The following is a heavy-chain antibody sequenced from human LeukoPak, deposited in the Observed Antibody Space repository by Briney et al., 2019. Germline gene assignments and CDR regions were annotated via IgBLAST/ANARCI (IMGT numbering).Heavy chain of an antibody. CDR2: IYHSGST. D-gene: IGHD6-13*01. V-gene: IGHV4-38-2*02. CDR1: GYSISSGYY. J-gene: IGHJ4*02. Sequence: KSSETLSLTCTVSGYSISSGYYWGWIRQPPGKGLEWIGSIYHSGSTYYNPSLKSRVTISVDTSKNQFSLKLSSVTAADTAVYYCARVNMGSSWSKPIDYWGQGTLVTVSS. CDR3: ARVNMGSSWSKPIDY.